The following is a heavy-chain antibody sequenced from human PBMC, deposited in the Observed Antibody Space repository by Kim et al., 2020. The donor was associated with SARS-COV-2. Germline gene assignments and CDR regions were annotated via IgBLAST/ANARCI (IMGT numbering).Heavy chain of an antibody. CDR2: IYTSGST. D-gene: IGHD2-15*01. V-gene: IGHV4-4*07. J-gene: IGHJ2*01. CDR3: ARDPGLGGGSFYWYFDL. CDR1: GGSISSYY. Sequence: SETLSLTCTVSGGSISSYYWSWIRQPAGKGLEWIGRIYTSGSTNYNPSLKSRVTMSVDTSKNQFSLKLSSVTAADTAVYYCARDPGLGGGSFYWYFDLWGRGTLVTVSS.